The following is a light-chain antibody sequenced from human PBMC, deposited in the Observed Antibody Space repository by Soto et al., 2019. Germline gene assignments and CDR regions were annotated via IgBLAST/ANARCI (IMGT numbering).Light chain of an antibody. Sequence: DIQMTQSPSSLSASAGDRVTITCRASQSISSYLNWYQQKPGKAPKLLIYAPSTLQSGVPSRFSGSGSGTDFTLTISSLQPDDFATYYCQHYNSYSEAFGQGTKVDIK. CDR3: QHYNSYSEA. V-gene: IGKV1-39*01. CDR2: APS. CDR1: QSISSY. J-gene: IGKJ1*01.